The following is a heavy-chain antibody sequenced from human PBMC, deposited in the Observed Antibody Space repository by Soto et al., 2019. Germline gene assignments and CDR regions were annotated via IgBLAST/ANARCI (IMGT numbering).Heavy chain of an antibody. CDR1: GGSISSGDYY. Sequence: PSETLSLTCTVSGGSISSGDYYWSWIRQPPGKGLEWIGYIYYSGSTYYNPSLKSRVTISVDTSKNQFSLKLSSVTAADTAVYYCARERGYSYGEYFDYWGQGTLVTVSS. CDR2: IYYSGST. V-gene: IGHV4-30-4*01. CDR3: ARERGYSYGEYFDY. J-gene: IGHJ4*02. D-gene: IGHD5-18*01.